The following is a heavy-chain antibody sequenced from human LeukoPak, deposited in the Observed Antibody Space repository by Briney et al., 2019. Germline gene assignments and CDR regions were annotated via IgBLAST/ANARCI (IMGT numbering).Heavy chain of an antibody. V-gene: IGHV3-64*01. J-gene: IGHJ6*04. CDR2: ISSNGGST. CDR1: GFTFSSYA. CDR3: AGIPVFGVVLHQEPV. Sequence: GGSLRLSCAASGFTFSSYAMHWVRQAPGKGLEYVSAISSNGGSTYYANSVKGRFTISRDNSKNTLYLQMGSLRSEDTAVYFCAGIPVFGVVLHQEPVWGKGTTVTVSS. D-gene: IGHD3-3*01.